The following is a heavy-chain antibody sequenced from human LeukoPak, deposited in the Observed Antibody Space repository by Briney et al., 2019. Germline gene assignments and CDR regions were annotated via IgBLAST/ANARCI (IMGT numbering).Heavy chain of an antibody. D-gene: IGHD5-18*01. Sequence: ASVKVSCKASGGTFSSYAISWVRQAPGQGLEWMGGIIPIFGTANYAQKFQGRVTITADKSTSTAYMELSSLRSEDTAVYYCARGTLPYAHTAMVFLDYWGQGTLVTVSS. CDR3: ARGTLPYAHTAMVFLDY. CDR1: GGTFSSYA. V-gene: IGHV1-69*06. CDR2: IIPIFGTA. J-gene: IGHJ4*02.